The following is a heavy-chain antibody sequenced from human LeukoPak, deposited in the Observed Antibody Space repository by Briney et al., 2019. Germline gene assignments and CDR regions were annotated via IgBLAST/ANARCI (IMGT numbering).Heavy chain of an antibody. D-gene: IGHD5-18*01. CDR3: ARGGYGNFDC. CDR1: GGSFSGYY. Sequence: PSETLSLTCAVYGGSFSGYYWSWIRQPPGKGLEWIGEIDHSGSTNYNPSLRSRVTISVDTSKNQFSLKLSSVTAADTAVYYCARGGYGNFDCWGQGTLVTVSS. CDR2: IDHSGST. J-gene: IGHJ4*02. V-gene: IGHV4-34*01.